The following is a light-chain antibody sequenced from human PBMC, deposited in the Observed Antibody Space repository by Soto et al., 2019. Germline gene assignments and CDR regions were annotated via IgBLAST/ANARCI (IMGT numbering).Light chain of an antibody. J-gene: IGKJ5*01. CDR3: QQRHGYPIT. Sequence: EIVLTQSPCALSLSPGERATLSCRASQSVSSSYLAWYQQKPGQAPRLLIYGASSRATGIPDRFSGSGSGTDFTLTISRLEPEDFATYYCQQRHGYPITFGQGTRLEIK. CDR2: GAS. CDR1: QSVSSSY. V-gene: IGKV3-20*01.